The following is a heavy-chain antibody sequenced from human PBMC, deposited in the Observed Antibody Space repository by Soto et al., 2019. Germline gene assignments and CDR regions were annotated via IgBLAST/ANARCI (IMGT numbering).Heavy chain of an antibody. V-gene: IGHV4-59*01. Sequence: SETLSLTCTVSGGSISSYYWSWIRQPPGKGLEWIGYIYYSGSTNYNPSLKSRVTISVDTSKNQFSLKLSSVTAADTAVYYCVRGSLYSFDSSGTELWFDPWGQGALVTVSS. CDR1: GGSISSYY. CDR2: IYYSGST. CDR3: VRGSLYSFDSSGTELWFDP. J-gene: IGHJ5*02. D-gene: IGHD6-19*01.